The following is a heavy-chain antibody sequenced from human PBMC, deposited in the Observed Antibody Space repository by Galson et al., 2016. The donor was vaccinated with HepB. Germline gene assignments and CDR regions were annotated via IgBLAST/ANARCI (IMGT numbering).Heavy chain of an antibody. V-gene: IGHV4-39*01. CDR2: IYYSGRT. J-gene: IGHJ2*01. CDR3: ARHAPNEGSGWILYFDL. D-gene: IGHD6-19*01. CDR1: GGSISSSSDY. Sequence: VSGGSISSSSDYWGWIRQPPGKGLEWIGSIYYSGRTYNSPSLRSRVSISVDTSKNQFSLKLSSVTAADTGVYYCARHAPNEGSGWILYFDLWGRGTLVTVSS.